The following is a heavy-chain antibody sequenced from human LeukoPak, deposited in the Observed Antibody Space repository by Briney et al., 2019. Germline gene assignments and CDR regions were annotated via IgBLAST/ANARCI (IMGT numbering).Heavy chain of an antibody. CDR3: AKFPCEWLRCMNAFDI. D-gene: IGHD5-12*01. CDR1: GFTFSSYS. CDR2: ISSVGSSI. J-gene: IGHJ3*02. Sequence: PGGSLRLSCAVSGFTFSSYSMNWVRQAPGEGLEWVSYISSVGSSIYYADSVKGRFTISRDNAKNSLYLQMNSLRAEDTAVYYCAKFPCEWLRCMNAFDIWGQGTMVTVSS. V-gene: IGHV3-48*01.